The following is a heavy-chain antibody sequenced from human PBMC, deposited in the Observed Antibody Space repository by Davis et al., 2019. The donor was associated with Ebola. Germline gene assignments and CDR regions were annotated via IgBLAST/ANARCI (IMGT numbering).Heavy chain of an antibody. D-gene: IGHD2-2*01. J-gene: IGHJ6*02. CDR3: ARGYQLLPYGMDV. CDR1: GFTFSIYT. Sequence: GESLKISCAASGFTFSIYTMNWVHQAPGEGLEWVSSISSSGSYIYYPDSVRGRFTISRDNAKNTLYLQMNSLRAEDTAVYYCARGYQLLPYGMDVWGQGTTVTVSS. CDR2: ISSSGSYI. V-gene: IGHV3-21*01.